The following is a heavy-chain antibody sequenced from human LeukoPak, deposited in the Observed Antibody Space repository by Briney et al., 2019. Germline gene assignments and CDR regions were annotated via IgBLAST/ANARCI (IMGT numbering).Heavy chain of an antibody. Sequence: SETLSLTCTVSGGSISSYYWSWIRQPAGKGLEWIGRIYTSGSTNYNPSLKSRVTMSVDTSKNQFSLKLGSVTAADTAVYYCARGARGRIAAAGTINWFDPWGQGTLVTVSS. J-gene: IGHJ5*02. CDR2: IYTSGST. V-gene: IGHV4-4*07. CDR3: ARGARGRIAAAGTINWFDP. D-gene: IGHD6-13*01. CDR1: GGSISSYY.